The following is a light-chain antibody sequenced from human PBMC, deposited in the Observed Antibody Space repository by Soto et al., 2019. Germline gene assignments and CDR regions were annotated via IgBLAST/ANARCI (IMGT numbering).Light chain of an antibody. J-gene: IGKJ1*01. V-gene: IGKV3-20*01. CDR3: HQYGSTPPT. Sequence: EIVLTQSPGTLSLSPGERATLSCRARESVSNDHLAWYQRKPGQAPRLLIYGASYRVTDIPYRFSGSGSGTDFTLTIARLEAEDFAVYICHQYGSTPPTFGLGTKVEI. CDR1: ESVSNDH. CDR2: GAS.